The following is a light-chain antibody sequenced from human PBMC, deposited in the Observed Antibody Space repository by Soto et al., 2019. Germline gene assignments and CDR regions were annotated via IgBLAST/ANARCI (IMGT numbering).Light chain of an antibody. V-gene: IGLV2-23*01. CDR3: CSYAGSYTLV. CDR1: STDVGGYNL. Sequence: QSALTQPASVSGSPGQSITISCIGSSTDVGGYNLVSWFQQHPGKAPKLIIFEASQRPSGVSNRFSGSKSGNTASLTISGLQAEDEAEYYCCSYAGSYTLVFGGGTKLTVL. J-gene: IGLJ3*02. CDR2: EAS.